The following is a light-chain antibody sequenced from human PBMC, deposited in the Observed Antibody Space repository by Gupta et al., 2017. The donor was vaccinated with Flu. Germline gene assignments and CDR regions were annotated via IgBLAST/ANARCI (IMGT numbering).Light chain of an antibody. CDR1: SSNIGSKA. CDR3: SVWDASINGRCV. CDR2: CEV. J-gene: IGLJ3*02. Sequence: VTISCSGSSSNIGSKAVNWYQQLPATAPPLLIVCEVQRRSGVPDRFSCATSGTSASLVTSGLQSEDEAVDYWSVWDASINGRCVFGGGTKLTVL. V-gene: IGLV1-44*01.